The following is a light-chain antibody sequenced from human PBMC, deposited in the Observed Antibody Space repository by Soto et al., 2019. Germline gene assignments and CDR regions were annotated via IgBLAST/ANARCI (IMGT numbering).Light chain of an antibody. CDR2: DVS. J-gene: IGLJ2*01. Sequence: QSALTQPASVSGSPGQSITISCTGTSSDVGGYNYVSWYQQHPGKAPKLMIYDVSNRPLGVSNRFSGSKSGNTASLTISGLQAEDEADYYCSSYTSSSTLGVFGGGTQLTVL. CDR3: SSYTSSSTLGV. V-gene: IGLV2-14*01. CDR1: SSDVGGYNY.